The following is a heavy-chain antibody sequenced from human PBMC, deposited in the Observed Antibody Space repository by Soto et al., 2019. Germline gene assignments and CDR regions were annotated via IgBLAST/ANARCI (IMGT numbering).Heavy chain of an antibody. J-gene: IGHJ4*02. D-gene: IGHD6-19*01. CDR3: ARPTGYSSGWYADY. CDR2: IYPADSDT. Sequence: VESLKISCKASGYRFTNYWIGRVRQVPGKGLEWLGNIYPADSDTRYSPSFQGQVTITVDRSTTTTYLQWSNLKPSDTAMYYCARPTGYSSGWYADYWGQGTLVNVSS. V-gene: IGHV5-51*01. CDR1: GYRFTNYW.